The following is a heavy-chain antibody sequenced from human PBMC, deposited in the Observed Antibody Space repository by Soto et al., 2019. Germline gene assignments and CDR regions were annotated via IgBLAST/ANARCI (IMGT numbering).Heavy chain of an antibody. J-gene: IGHJ4*02. CDR1: GYTFTSYG. D-gene: IGHD4-4*01. CDR2: ISAYNGNT. V-gene: IGHV1-18*01. Sequence: ASVKVSCKASGYTFTSYGISWVRQAPGQGLEWVGWISAYNGNTNYAQKLQGRVTMTTDTSTSTAYMELRSLRSDDTAVYYCARLFSNYDPFDYWGQGTLVTVSS. CDR3: ARLFSNYDPFDY.